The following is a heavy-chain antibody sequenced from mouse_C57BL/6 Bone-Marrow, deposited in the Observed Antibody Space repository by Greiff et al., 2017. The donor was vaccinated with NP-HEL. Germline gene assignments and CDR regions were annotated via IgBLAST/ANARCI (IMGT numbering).Heavy chain of an antibody. J-gene: IGHJ2*01. V-gene: IGHV7-3*01. Sequence: EVQVVASGGGLVQPGGSLSLSCAASGFTFTDYYMSWVRQPPGKALEWLGFIRNKANGYTTEYSASVKGRFTISRDNSQSILYLQMTALRAEDSATYYSARYRGGFDCGGQGTTLTVSA. CDR3: ARYRGGFDC. CDR2: IRNKANGYTT. CDR1: GFTFTDYY.